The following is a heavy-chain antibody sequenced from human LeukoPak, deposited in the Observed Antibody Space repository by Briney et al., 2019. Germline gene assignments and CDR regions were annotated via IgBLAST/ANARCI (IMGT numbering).Heavy chain of an antibody. CDR2: IYYSGST. CDR3: ARLDYYDSSGYYYENAFDI. Sequence: PSETLSLTCTVSGGSISSYYWSWIRQPPGKGLEWIGSIYYSGSTYYNPSLKSRVTISVDTSKNQFSLKLSSVTAADTAVYYCARLDYYDSSGYYYENAFDIWGQGTMVTVSS. V-gene: IGHV4-59*05. J-gene: IGHJ3*02. CDR1: GGSISSYY. D-gene: IGHD3-22*01.